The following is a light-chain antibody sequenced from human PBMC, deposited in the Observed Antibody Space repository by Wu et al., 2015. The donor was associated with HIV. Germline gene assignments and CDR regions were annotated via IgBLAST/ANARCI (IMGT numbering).Light chain of an antibody. Sequence: DIQMTQSPSSLSASVGDRVSISCRASQDIRNSLAWYQQKPGKAPKLLIYEASNLESGVPSRFSGSGSGTEFTLTISSLQPDDFATYYCQQYNGYPWTFGQGTKVEIK. V-gene: IGKV1-16*01. CDR1: QDIRNS. CDR2: EAS. J-gene: IGKJ1*01. CDR3: QQYNGYPWT.